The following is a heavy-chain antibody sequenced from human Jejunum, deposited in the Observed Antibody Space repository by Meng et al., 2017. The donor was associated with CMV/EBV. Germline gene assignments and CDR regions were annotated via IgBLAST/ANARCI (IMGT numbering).Heavy chain of an antibody. CDR2: SSGSGGYT. V-gene: IGHV3-23*01. CDR3: AKNSGYDSNYHVDY. Sequence: SGFTFSNYAMSWVRQAPGKGLEWVSASSGSGGYTYYADSVRGRFTISRDNSKNTLFLQMNSLRADDTAVYYCAKNSGYDSNYHVDYWGQGTLVTVSS. D-gene: IGHD5-12*01. J-gene: IGHJ4*02. CDR1: GFTFSNYA.